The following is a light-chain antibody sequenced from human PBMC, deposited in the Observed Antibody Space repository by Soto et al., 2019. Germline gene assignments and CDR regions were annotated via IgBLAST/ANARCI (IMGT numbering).Light chain of an antibody. CDR1: QSVSSAY. J-gene: IGKJ2*01. Sequence: EIVLTQSPGTLSLSPGERATLSCRDSQSVSSAYLAWYQQKPGQAPRLLIYAASSRATGIPDRFSGSGSGTDFTLTISRLEPEDFAVYYCQQYDRSLYTFGQGTKLEIK. CDR2: AAS. CDR3: QQYDRSLYT. V-gene: IGKV3-20*01.